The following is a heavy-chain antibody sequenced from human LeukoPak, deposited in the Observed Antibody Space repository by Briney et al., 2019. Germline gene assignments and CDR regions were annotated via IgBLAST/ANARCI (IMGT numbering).Heavy chain of an antibody. D-gene: IGHD6-13*01. Sequence: GGSLRLSCAASGFTFSSYGMHWVRQAPGKGLESVAFIRYDGSNKYYADSVKGRFTISRDNSKNTLYLQMNSLRAEDTAVYYCAKTQRYSSSRAGGAFDIWGQGIMVTVSS. J-gene: IGHJ3*02. CDR3: AKTQRYSSSRAGGAFDI. V-gene: IGHV3-30*02. CDR1: GFTFSSYG. CDR2: IRYDGSNK.